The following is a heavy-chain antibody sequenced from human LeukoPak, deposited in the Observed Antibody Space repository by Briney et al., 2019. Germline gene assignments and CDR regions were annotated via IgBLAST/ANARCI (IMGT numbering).Heavy chain of an antibody. V-gene: IGHV4-39*01. CDR2: IYYSGST. D-gene: IGHD5-18*01. J-gene: IGHJ4*02. CDR3: ARLFGHSYGLVDY. Sequence: SETLSLTCIVSGGSISSNIYYWGWIRQPPGKGLEWIGSIYYSGSTHYSPSLKSRVTISVDTSQNQFSLQLSSVTAADTAVYCCARLFGHSYGLVDYWGQGTLVTVSS. CDR1: GGSISSNIYY.